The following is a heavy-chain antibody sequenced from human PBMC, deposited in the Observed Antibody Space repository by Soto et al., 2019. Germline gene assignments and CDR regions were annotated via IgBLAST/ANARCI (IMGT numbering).Heavy chain of an antibody. V-gene: IGHV3-30-3*01. CDR2: ISYDGSNK. D-gene: IGHD2-15*01. Sequence: QVQLVESGGGVVQPGRSLRLSCVASGFTFSSYAMHWVRQAPGKGLEWVAVISYDGSNKYYADSVKGRFTISRDNSKNTLYLQMNSLRAGDTAVYYCARARGVVVVAALDYWGQGTLVTVSS. J-gene: IGHJ4*02. CDR3: ARARGVVVVAALDY. CDR1: GFTFSSYA.